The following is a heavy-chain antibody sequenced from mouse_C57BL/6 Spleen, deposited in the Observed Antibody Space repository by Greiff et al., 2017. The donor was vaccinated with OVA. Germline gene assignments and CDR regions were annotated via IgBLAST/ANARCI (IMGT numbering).Heavy chain of an antibody. CDR1: GYIFTSYW. D-gene: IGHD3-2*02. Sequence: QVQLQQSGAELVMPWASVKLSCKASGYIFTSYWMHWVKQRPGQGLEWIGEIDPSDSYTNYNQKFKGKSTLTVDKSSSTAYMQLSSLTSEDSAVYYCALDSSGYGYWGQGTTLTVSS. V-gene: IGHV1-69*01. CDR3: ALDSSGYGY. J-gene: IGHJ2*01. CDR2: IDPSDSYT.